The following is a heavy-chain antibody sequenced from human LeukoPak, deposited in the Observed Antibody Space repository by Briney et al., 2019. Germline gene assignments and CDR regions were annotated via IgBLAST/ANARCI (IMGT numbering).Heavy chain of an antibody. CDR1: GFTFSNFG. D-gene: IGHD3-10*01. Sequence: GGSLRLSCAASGFTFSNFGMHWVRQAPGKGLEWVAFIRYDGSNKYYADSVKGRFTISRDNSKNTLYLQMNSLRGEDTAVYYCASFPPYMVRTDAFDIWGQGTMVTVSS. CDR2: IRYDGSNK. J-gene: IGHJ3*02. CDR3: ASFPPYMVRTDAFDI. V-gene: IGHV3-30*02.